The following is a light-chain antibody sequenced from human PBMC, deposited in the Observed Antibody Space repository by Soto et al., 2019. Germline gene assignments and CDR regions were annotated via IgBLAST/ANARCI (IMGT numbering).Light chain of an antibody. CDR3: ISYSGSSTVV. CDR2: DVS. Sequence: QSALTQPASVSGSPGQSITISCTGTSSDVGRYNYVSWYQQYPGKAPKLMIYDVSNRPSGVSNRFSGSKSGNTASLTISGLQAEDEADYYCISYSGSSTVVFGGGTKLTVL. CDR1: SSDVGRYNY. J-gene: IGLJ2*01. V-gene: IGLV2-14*01.